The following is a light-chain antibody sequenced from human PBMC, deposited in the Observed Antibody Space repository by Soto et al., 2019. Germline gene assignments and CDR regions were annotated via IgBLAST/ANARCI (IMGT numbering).Light chain of an antibody. CDR3: QQYNSYSEA. Sequence: DIQMTQSASTLSASVGDRVTITWRASQSISTRLAWYQQKPGKAPKLLIYDASSLESGVPSRFSGSAYGTEFTLTISSLQPDDFATYYCQQYNSYSEAFGQGTKVDIK. J-gene: IGKJ1*01. CDR1: QSISTR. CDR2: DAS. V-gene: IGKV1-5*01.